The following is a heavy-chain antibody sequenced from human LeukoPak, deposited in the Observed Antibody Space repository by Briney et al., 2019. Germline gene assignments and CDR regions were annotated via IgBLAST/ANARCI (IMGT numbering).Heavy chain of an antibody. CDR1: GGSISSGGYS. CDR3: ARDVGQRTGNY. CDR2: IYYSGST. V-gene: IGHV4-30-4*07. D-gene: IGHD1-14*01. Sequence: SQTLSLTCAVSGGSISSGGYSWSWIRQPPGKGLEWIGYIYYSGSTYYNPSLKSRVTISVDTSKNQLSLKLTSVTAADTAVYYCARDVGQRTGNYWGQGTLVTVSS. J-gene: IGHJ4*02.